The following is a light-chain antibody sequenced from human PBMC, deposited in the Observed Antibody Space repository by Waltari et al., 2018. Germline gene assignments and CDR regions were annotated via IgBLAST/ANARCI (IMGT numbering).Light chain of an antibody. Sequence: EIVMTQSPATLSVSPGERATVSCRASQSVSNNLAWYQQKPGQAPRLLIYGASNRATGIPARFSGSGSGTDFTLTISSLQSEDFAVYYCQHYNNWPPLFTFGPGTKVDIK. V-gene: IGKV3-15*01. CDR1: QSVSNN. J-gene: IGKJ3*01. CDR2: GAS. CDR3: QHYNNWPPLFT.